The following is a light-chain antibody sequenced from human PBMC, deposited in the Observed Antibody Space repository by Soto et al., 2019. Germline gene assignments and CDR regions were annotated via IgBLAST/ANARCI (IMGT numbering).Light chain of an antibody. CDR3: QQRSNWLLT. V-gene: IGKV3-11*01. J-gene: IGKJ4*01. CDR2: DAS. CDR1: QSVSSY. Sequence: EIVLTQSPATLSLSPGERATLSCRARQSVSSYLAWYQQKPGQAPRLLIYDASNRATGIPARFSGSGSGTDFTLTNSSLEPEDFAVYYCQQRSNWLLTFGGGTKVEIK.